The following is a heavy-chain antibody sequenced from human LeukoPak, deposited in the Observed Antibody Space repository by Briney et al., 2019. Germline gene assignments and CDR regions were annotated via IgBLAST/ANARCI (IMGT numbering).Heavy chain of an antibody. CDR2: ISGSGGST. V-gene: IGHV3-23*01. J-gene: IGHJ4*02. Sequence: GGSLRLSCAASGFTFSSYAMSWVRQAPGKGLEWVSAISGSGGSTYYADSVKGRFTISRDNSKNTLYLQMNSLRAEDTAVYYCAKDAPLGYYDSSGYLDYWGQGTLITFSS. CDR1: GFTFSSYA. CDR3: AKDAPLGYYDSSGYLDY. D-gene: IGHD3-22*01.